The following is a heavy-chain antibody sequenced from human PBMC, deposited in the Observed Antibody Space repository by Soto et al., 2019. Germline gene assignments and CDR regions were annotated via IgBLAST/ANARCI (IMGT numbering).Heavy chain of an antibody. CDR3: AVAVAGDAFDI. J-gene: IGHJ3*02. CDR2: TRNKSNSYTT. Sequence: GGSLRLSCAASGFTFSDHYMDWVRKAPGKGLEWGGRTRNKSNSYTTEYAASVKGRFTISRDDSKNSLYLQMTSMKTEDTAVYYCAVAVAGDAFDIWGQGTMVTVSS. V-gene: IGHV3-72*01. D-gene: IGHD6-19*01. CDR1: GFTFSDHY.